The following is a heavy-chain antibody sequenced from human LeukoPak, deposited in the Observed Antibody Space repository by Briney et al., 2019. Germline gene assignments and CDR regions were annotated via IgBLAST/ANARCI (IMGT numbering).Heavy chain of an antibody. J-gene: IGHJ5*02. Sequence: SETLSLTCTVSGGSISSYYWSWIRQPPGKGLEWIGEINHSGSTNYNPSLKSRVAISVDTSKNQLSLKLNSVTAADTAVYYCARGGDFWSGYSRRSNWFDPWGQGTLVTVSS. CDR3: ARGGDFWSGYSRRSNWFDP. D-gene: IGHD3-3*01. V-gene: IGHV4-34*01. CDR1: GGSISSYY. CDR2: INHSGST.